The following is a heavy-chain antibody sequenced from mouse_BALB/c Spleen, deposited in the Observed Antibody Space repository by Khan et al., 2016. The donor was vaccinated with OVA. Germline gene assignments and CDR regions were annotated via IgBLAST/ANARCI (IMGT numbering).Heavy chain of an antibody. CDR3: VRDGAYHRNNGWFAY. J-gene: IGHJ3*01. D-gene: IGHD2-5*01. Sequence: VKLLESGAELARPGASVKMSCKASGYTFTSYTIHWIKKRPGQGLEWIGYINPSNGYTNYNQKFKDKATLTTDKSSTTAYLQLSSQTSDDSAVYNCVRDGAYHRNNGWFAYWGQGTLVTVSA. CDR2: INPSNGYT. V-gene: IGHV1-4*01. CDR1: GYTFTSYT.